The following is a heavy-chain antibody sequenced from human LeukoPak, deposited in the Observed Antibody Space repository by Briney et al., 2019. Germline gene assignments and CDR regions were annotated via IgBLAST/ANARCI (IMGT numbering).Heavy chain of an antibody. V-gene: IGHV3-21*01. Sequence: TGGSLRLSCAASGFTFSSYSMNWVRQAPGKGLEWVSSISSSSSYIYYADSVKGRFTISRDNAKNSLYLQMNSLRAEDTAVYYCARGRGRTDYFDHWGQGTLVTVSS. CDR3: ARGRGRTDYFDH. CDR2: ISSSSSYI. D-gene: IGHD2-15*01. J-gene: IGHJ4*02. CDR1: GFTFSSYS.